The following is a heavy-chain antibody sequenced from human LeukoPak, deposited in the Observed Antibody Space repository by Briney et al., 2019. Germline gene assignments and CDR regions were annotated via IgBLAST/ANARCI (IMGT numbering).Heavy chain of an antibody. J-gene: IGHJ4*02. CDR3: AKTSAYYYYDSSGHFDY. CDR1: GFTFCSYA. CDR2: IGGSGTTT. Sequence: GGSLRLSCAASGFTFCSYAMSWVRQAPGKGLEWVSAIGGSGTTTYYADSVKGRFTISRDNCKNTLFLQMNSLRAEDTAVYYCAKTSAYYYYDSSGHFDYWGQGTLVTVPS. V-gene: IGHV3-23*01. D-gene: IGHD3-22*01.